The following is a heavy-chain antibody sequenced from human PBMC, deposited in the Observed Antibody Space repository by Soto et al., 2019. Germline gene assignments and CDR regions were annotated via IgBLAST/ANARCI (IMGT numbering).Heavy chain of an antibody. D-gene: IGHD6-6*01. CDR3: ARGGQLVRTVRFDY. V-gene: IGHV4-59*01. CDR2: IYYSGST. J-gene: IGHJ4*02. CDR1: GGSISSYY. Sequence: QVQLQESGPGLVKPSETLSLTCTVSGGSISSYYWSWIRQPPGKGLEWIGYIYYSGSTNYNPSLKSRVTISVDTSKNQFSLKLSSVTAVDTAVYYCARGGQLVRTVRFDYWGQGTLVTVSS.